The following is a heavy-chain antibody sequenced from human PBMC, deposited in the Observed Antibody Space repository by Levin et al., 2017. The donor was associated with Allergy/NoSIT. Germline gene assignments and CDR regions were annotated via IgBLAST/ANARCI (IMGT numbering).Heavy chain of an antibody. D-gene: IGHD5-18*01. CDR3: ARDGYVDTAMTQRKPLDY. CDR1: GFTFSSYW. V-gene: IGHV3-74*01. Sequence: GGSLRLSCAASGFTFSSYWMHWVRQAPGKGLVLVSRINGDGSSIGTADSVKGRFTISRDNAKNMLYLQMNSLRVEDTAVYYCARDGYVDTAMTQRKPLDYWGQGTLVTVSS. CDR2: INGDGSSI. J-gene: IGHJ4*02.